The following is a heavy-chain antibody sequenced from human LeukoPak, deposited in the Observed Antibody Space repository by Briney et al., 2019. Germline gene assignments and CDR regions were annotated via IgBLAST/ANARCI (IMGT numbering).Heavy chain of an antibody. CDR2: INPSGGST. V-gene: IGHV1-46*03. D-gene: IGHD5-18*01. CDR3: AKSAMVGYFDY. J-gene: IGHJ4*02. Sequence: ASVKVSCKASGYTFTSYYMHWVRQAPGQGLEWMGIINPSGGSTSYAQKFQGRVTMTRDMSTSTVYMELSSLRSEETAVYYCAKSAMVGYFDYWGQGTLVTVSS. CDR1: GYTFTSYY.